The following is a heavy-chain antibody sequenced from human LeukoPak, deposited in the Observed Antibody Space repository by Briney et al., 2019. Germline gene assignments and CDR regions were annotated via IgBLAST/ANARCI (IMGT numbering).Heavy chain of an antibody. CDR3: AREYCGGDCYDYYFDY. CDR1: GGSFSSYT. J-gene: IGHJ4*02. CDR2: IIPIFGTA. V-gene: IGHV1-69*01. D-gene: IGHD2-21*02. Sequence: GSSENVSYNASGGSFSSYTINWVRQAPGPGLEWMGGIIPIFGTANYAQKFQGRVTITADESTSTAYMELSSLRSEDTAVYYCAREYCGGDCYDYYFDYWGQGTLVTVSS.